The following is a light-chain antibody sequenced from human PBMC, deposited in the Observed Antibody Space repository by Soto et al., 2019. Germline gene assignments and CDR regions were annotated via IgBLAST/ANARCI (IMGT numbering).Light chain of an antibody. CDR3: LQDYTYPWT. CDR2: GAS. Sequence: IQMTQSPSSLSASVGDRVTITCRASQGISNELGWYQQRPGKAPKVLIYGASNLQSGVPSRFSGSASGTDFTLTISTLQPEDFATYYCLQDYTYPWTFGQGTKVEMK. J-gene: IGKJ1*01. V-gene: IGKV1-6*01. CDR1: QGISNE.